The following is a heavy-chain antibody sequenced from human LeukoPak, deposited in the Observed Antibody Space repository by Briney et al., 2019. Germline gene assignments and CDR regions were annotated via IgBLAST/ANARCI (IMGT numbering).Heavy chain of an antibody. CDR1: GGTFSSYA. CDR2: IIPIFGTA. J-gene: IGHJ5*02. Sequence: SVKVSCKASGGTFSSYAISWVRQAPGQGLEWMGGIIPIFGTANYAQKFQGRVTITADESTSTAYMELSSLRSEDTAVYYCAIDRLQYNWFDPWGQGTLVTISS. V-gene: IGHV1-69*13. CDR3: AIDRLQYNWFDP. D-gene: IGHD4-11*01.